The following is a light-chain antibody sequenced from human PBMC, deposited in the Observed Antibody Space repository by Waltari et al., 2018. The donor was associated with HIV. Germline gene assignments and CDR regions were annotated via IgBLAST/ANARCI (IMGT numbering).Light chain of an antibody. CDR2: LNSDGNH. CDR3: QTWGTGFVV. V-gene: IGLV4-69*01. Sequence: QVVLTQSPSASASLGASVKLTCTLSSGHSTYAVAWHQPQPAKGPRYLIKLNSDGNHYKGDGVPDRFSASSSGAERYLTISSIQSEDEAYYYCQTWGTGFVVFGGGTKLTVL. J-gene: IGLJ2*01. CDR1: SGHSTYA.